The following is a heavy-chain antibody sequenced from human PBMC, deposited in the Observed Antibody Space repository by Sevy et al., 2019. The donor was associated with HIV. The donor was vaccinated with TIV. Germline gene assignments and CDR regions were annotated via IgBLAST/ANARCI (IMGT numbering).Heavy chain of an antibody. CDR2: ITGSTSTI. V-gene: IGHV3-48*01. CDR3: ARGKVGVAVFDY. CDR1: AFTFSTYS. Sequence: GGSLRLSCAASAFTFSTYSMNWVRQAPGKGLEWISYITGSTSTIHYAHSVKGRFTISRDNAKNSLYLQMDSLRAEDTAIYYCARGKVGVAVFDYWGQGTLVTVSS. J-gene: IGHJ4*02. D-gene: IGHD1-26*01.